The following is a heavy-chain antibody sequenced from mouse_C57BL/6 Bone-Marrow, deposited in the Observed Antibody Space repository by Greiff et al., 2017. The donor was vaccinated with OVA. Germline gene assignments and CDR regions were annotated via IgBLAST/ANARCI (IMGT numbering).Heavy chain of an antibody. CDR2: IYPGDGDT. CDR3: ARERGSSLYYFDY. V-gene: IGHV1-80*01. J-gene: IGHJ2*01. CDR1: GYAFSSYW. D-gene: IGHD1-1*01. Sequence: QVQLQQSGAELVKPGASVKISCKASGYAFSSYWMNWVKQRPGKGLEWIGQIYPGDGDTNYNGKFKGKATLTADKSSSTAYMQLSSLTSEDSAVYFGARERGSSLYYFDYWGQGTTLTVSS.